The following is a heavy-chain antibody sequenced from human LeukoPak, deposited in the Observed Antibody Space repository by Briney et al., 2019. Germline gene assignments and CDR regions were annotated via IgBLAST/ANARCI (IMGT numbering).Heavy chain of an antibody. J-gene: IGHJ5*02. Sequence: ASVKVSCKASGYTFTSYGISWVRQAPGQGLEWMGWISAYNGNTNYAQKLQGRVTMATDTSTSTAYMELRSLRSDDTAVYYCARSYLIVVVPAALGIDPWGQGTLVTVSS. CDR1: GYTFTSYG. CDR3: ARSYLIVVVPAALGIDP. CDR2: ISAYNGNT. D-gene: IGHD2-2*01. V-gene: IGHV1-18*01.